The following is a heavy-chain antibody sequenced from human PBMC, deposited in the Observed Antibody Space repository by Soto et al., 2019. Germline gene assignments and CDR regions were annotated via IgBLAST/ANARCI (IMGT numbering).Heavy chain of an antibody. CDR3: AKDRDGGYNVMDV. Sequence: EVKLVESGGGLVQPGRSLRLSCAASGFTFDDYAMHWVRQAPGKGLAWVSGISWNSGTIGYAVSVKGRFTISRDNAKNSLYLQMNSLTTEDTALYYCAKDRDGGYNVMDVWGQGTTVTVSS. CDR2: ISWNSGTI. D-gene: IGHD3-22*01. J-gene: IGHJ6*02. CDR1: GFTFDDYA. V-gene: IGHV3-9*01.